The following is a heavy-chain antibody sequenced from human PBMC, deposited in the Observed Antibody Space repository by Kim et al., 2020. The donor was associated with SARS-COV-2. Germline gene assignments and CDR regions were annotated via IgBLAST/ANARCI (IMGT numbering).Heavy chain of an antibody. CDR3: ARDPRPKLAGTTSYYFYGMDV. D-gene: IGHD1-1*01. CDR1: GDSVSSNSAA. Sequence: SQTLSLTCAISGDSVSSNSAAWNWIRQSPSRGLEWLGRTYYRSKWYNDYAVSVKSRITINPDTSKNQFSLQLNSVTPEDTAVYYCARDPRPKLAGTTSYYFYGMDVWGQGTTVTVSS. V-gene: IGHV6-1*01. CDR2: TYYRSKWYN. J-gene: IGHJ6*02.